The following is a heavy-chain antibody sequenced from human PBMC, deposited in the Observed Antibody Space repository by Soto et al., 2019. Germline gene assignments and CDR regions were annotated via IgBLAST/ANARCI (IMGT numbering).Heavy chain of an antibody. CDR3: ARYIFGAAPDY. D-gene: IGHD3-10*01. J-gene: IGHJ4*02. Sequence: EGFLRLSSAAPAFPFTSYVMTWVRQAPGKRLEWVSSISGSGGATYFADSVKGRFTIYRDNSKKTLYLQMNSMRAEETGVSYCARYIFGAAPDYLGQGT. CDR2: ISGSGGAT. V-gene: IGHV3-23*01. CDR1: AFPFTSYV.